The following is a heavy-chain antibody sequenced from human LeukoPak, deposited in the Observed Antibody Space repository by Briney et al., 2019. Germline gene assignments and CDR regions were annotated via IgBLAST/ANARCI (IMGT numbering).Heavy chain of an antibody. V-gene: IGHV1-2*02. CDR1: GYTFTGHY. Sequence: ASVKVSCKASGYTFTGHYMHWVRQAPGQGLEWMGWVSPYSGDTNYAQSFQGRVTMTRGTSISTVYMELSSLTSDDTAVYFCARVRIEAAGRGLDYWGQGTPVTVSS. CDR3: ARVRIEAAGRGLDY. CDR2: VSPYSGDT. D-gene: IGHD6-13*01. J-gene: IGHJ4*02.